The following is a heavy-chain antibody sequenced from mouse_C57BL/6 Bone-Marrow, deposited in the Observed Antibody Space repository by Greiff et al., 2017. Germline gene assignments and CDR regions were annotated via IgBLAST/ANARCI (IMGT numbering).Heavy chain of an antibody. Sequence: EVQLVESGGGLVQPGGSLSLSCAASGFTFTDYYMSWVRQPPGKALEWLGFIRHKANGYTTEYSASVKGRFTISRDNSQSILYLQMTALRADDSATYDCAILFITTVVAPFDYWGQGTTLTVSS. V-gene: IGHV7-3*01. CDR3: AILFITTVVAPFDY. CDR2: IRHKANGYTT. CDR1: GFTFTDYY. D-gene: IGHD1-1*01. J-gene: IGHJ2*01.